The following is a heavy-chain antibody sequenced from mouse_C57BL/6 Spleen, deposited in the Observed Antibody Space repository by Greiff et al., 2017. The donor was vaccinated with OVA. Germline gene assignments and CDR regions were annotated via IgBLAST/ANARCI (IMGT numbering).Heavy chain of an antibody. D-gene: IGHD2-3*01. CDR3: ARGDGYYGVAY. CDR1: GYTFTSYW. V-gene: IGHV1-69*01. CDR2: IDPSDSYT. Sequence: VQLQQPGAELVMPGASVKLSCKASGYTFTSYWMHWVKQRPGQGLEWIGEIDPSDSYTNYNQKFKGKSTLTVDKSSSTAYMQLSSLTSEDSAVYYCARGDGYYGVAYWGQGTLVTVSA. J-gene: IGHJ3*01.